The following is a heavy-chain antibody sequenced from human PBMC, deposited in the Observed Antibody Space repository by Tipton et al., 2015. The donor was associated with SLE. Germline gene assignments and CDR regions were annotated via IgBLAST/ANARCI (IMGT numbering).Heavy chain of an antibody. CDR3: ARDKLGMYAFDI. V-gene: IGHV3-23*01. J-gene: IGHJ3*02. CDR2: ISGSGGST. Sequence: SLRLSCAASGFTFSSYAMSWVRQAPGKGLEWVSAISGSGGSTYYADSVKGRFTISRDNSKNTLYLQMNSLRAEDTAVYYCARDKLGMYAFDIWGQGTMVTVS. CDR1: GFTFSSYA. D-gene: IGHD7-27*01.